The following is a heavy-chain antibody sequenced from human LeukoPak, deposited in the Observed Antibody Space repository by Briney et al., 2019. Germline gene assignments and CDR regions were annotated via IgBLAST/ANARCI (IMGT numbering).Heavy chain of an antibody. CDR3: AREGGYSTYYFDY. V-gene: IGHV3-11*04. CDR2: ISNSGTWI. D-gene: IGHD4-23*01. Sequence: GGSLRLSCTASGFIFSDYYMGWIRQAPGRGLEWISYISNSGTWIRYADSVKGRFTISRDNAKNSLYLQMNSLRAEDTAVYYCAREGGYSTYYFDYWGQGTLVTVSS. CDR1: GFIFSDYY. J-gene: IGHJ4*02.